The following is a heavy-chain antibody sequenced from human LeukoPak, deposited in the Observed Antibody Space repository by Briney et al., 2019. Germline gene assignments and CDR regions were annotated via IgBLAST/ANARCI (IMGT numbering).Heavy chain of an antibody. Sequence: GGSLRLSCAASGFILSTYTMNWVRQAPGKGLEWVSSISSGSSYIYYADSLEGRFTISRDNAKNSVYLQMNSLRAEDTAVYYCARDPSNITAAGYDYWGQGTLVTVSS. CDR1: GFILSTYT. D-gene: IGHD6-13*01. V-gene: IGHV3-21*01. CDR3: ARDPSNITAAGYDY. J-gene: IGHJ4*02. CDR2: ISSGSSYI.